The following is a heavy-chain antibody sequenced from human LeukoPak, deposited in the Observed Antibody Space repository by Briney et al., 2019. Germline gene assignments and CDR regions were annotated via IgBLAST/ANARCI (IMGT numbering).Heavy chain of an antibody. J-gene: IGHJ3*02. CDR3: AGWPSSSWYKVAAFGI. CDR1: GFTFSSNY. CDR2: IYSGGTT. D-gene: IGHD6-13*01. V-gene: IGHV3-53*01. Sequence: GGSLRLSCEASGFTFSSNYISWVRQAPGKGLEWVSVIYSGGTTYYADSVKGRFTISRDNSKNTLYLQMNSLRAEDTAVYYCAGWPSSSWYKVAAFGIWGQGTMVTVSS.